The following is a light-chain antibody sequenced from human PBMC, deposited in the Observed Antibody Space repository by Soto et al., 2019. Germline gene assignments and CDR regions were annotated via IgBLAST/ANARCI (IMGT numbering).Light chain of an antibody. CDR2: EVN. CDR1: SSNVGSYKL. Sequence: QSVLTQPAPVSGSPGQSITISCTGTSSNVGSYKLVSWYQQHPGKAPKLMIFEVNKRPSGVPNRFSGSKSGNTASLTISGLKVEDEADYYCCSAGGSPTYVFGTGTKGTVL. J-gene: IGLJ1*01. CDR3: CSAGGSPTYV. V-gene: IGLV2-23*02.